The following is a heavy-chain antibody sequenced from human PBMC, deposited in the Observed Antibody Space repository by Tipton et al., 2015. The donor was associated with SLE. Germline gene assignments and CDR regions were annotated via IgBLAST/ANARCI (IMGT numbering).Heavy chain of an antibody. Sequence: QVQLVQSGAEVKKPGASVKVSCKTSGYTFTGHYIHWVRQAPGQGFEWMGWVNPDGGGTYNPQKFQGRVTMTRDTSISTAYMELSSLKSDDTAVYYCVKDPRPTITTAGVWYFELWGRGTLVTVSS. J-gene: IGHJ2*01. D-gene: IGHD6-13*01. CDR3: VKDPRPTITTAGVWYFEL. CDR2: VNPDGGGT. CDR1: GYTFTGHY. V-gene: IGHV1-2*02.